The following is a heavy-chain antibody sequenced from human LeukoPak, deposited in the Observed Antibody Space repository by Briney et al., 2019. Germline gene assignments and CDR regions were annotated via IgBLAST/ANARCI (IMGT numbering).Heavy chain of an antibody. J-gene: IGHJ4*02. V-gene: IGHV4-59*01. Sequence: PSETLSLTCTVSGGSISTYYWSWIRQPPGKGLEWIGYIYYSGSTNYNPSLKSRVSISVDTTKNQFSLSLTSVTAADTAVYFCARAIVRGVELDYWGQGILLTVSS. D-gene: IGHD3-10*02. CDR3: ARAIVRGVELDY. CDR1: GGSISTYY. CDR2: IYYSGST.